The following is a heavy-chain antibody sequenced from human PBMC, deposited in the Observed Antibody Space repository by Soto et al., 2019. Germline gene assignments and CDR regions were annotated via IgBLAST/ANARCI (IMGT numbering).Heavy chain of an antibody. V-gene: IGHV4-59*01. J-gene: IGHJ6*02. CDR1: GDSISRYY. Sequence: QVQLQESGPGLVKPSETLSLTCTVSGDSISRYYWSWIRLSPGKGLEWIGYIYYSGETNYNPSDKRRVTISVDSTKNQFSLQLSSVTAADTAVYYCARDQGGEFLKGSGMDVWGQGTTVTVSS. D-gene: IGHD3-10*01. CDR2: IYYSGET. CDR3: ARDQGGEFLKGSGMDV.